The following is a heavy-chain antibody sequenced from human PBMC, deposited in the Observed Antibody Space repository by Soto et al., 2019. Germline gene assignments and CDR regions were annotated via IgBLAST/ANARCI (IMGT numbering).Heavy chain of an antibody. V-gene: IGHV1-69*06. D-gene: IGHD2-2*01. J-gene: IGHJ6*01. CDR2: LIHMFGTA. CDR3: ARAVVPAALLGALGGSSTYSYYYGMDV. CDR1: GGPFSSYA. Sequence: SVKVYWKASGGPFSSYAISLVREAPGQGLEWTGALIHMFGTANYAQKFQGRVTITADKSTSTAYMELSSLRSEDTAVYYCARAVVPAALLGALGGSSTYSYYYGMDVWGQGTTVTVSS.